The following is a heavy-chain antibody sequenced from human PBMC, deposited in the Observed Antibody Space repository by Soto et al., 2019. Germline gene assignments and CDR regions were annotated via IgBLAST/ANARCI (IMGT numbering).Heavy chain of an antibody. CDR3: ARVSEYGGLLFDY. J-gene: IGHJ4*02. Sequence: ASVKVSCKASGYTFTTYPIHWVRQAPGQRLEWMGWINTGNGDTKYSQKFQGRVTTTSDTSASTAYMELSSLRSEDTAVFYCARVSEYGGLLFDYWGQGNLVTVSS. CDR1: GYTFTTYP. CDR2: INTGNGDT. V-gene: IGHV1-3*04. D-gene: IGHD4-17*01.